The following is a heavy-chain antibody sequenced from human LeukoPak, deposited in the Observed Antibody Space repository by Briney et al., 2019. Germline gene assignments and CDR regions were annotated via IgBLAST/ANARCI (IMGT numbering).Heavy chain of an antibody. CDR3: AKPPMLICSGYTCCFDY. Sequence: GGSLRLSCAASGFTFSSYAMSWVRQAPGKGLEWVSAISGSGGSTYYADSVKGRFTISRDNSKNTLYLQMNSLRADDTAIYYCAKPPMLICSGYTCCFDYWGQGTLVTVSS. CDR2: ISGSGGST. D-gene: IGHD2-15*01. CDR1: GFTFSSYA. J-gene: IGHJ4*02. V-gene: IGHV3-23*01.